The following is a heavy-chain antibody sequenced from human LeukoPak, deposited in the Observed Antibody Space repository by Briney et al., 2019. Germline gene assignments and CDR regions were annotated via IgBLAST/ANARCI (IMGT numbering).Heavy chain of an antibody. Sequence: GGSLRLSCAASGFTVSSNYMSWVRQAPGKGLEWVSVIYSGGSTYYADSVKGRFTISRDNSKNTLYLQMNSLKTEDTAVYYCVTWDSGRPGDWGQGTLVTVSS. V-gene: IGHV3-53*01. CDR3: VTWDSGRPGD. D-gene: IGHD1-26*01. CDR1: GFTVSSNY. J-gene: IGHJ4*02. CDR2: IYSGGST.